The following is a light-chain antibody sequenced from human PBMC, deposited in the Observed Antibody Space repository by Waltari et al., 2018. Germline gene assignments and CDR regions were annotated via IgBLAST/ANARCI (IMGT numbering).Light chain of an antibody. V-gene: IGLV2-11*01. J-gene: IGLJ2*01. CDR2: DVN. Sequence: QSALTQPRSVSGSPGQSVTISCSGSSRDVGAYNNVSWYQQHPDKAPKVMIYDVNKRPSGVPDRFSGSKSDNTASLTISGLQAEDEADYYCCSYAGNYILVFGGGTKLTVL. CDR1: SRDVGAYNN. CDR3: CSYAGNYILV.